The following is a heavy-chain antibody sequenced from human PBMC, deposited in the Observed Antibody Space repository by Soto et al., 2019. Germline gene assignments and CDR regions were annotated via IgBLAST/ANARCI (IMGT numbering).Heavy chain of an antibody. J-gene: IGHJ3*02. Sequence: ASVNVSCKASGYTFTSYGISWVRQAPGQGLEWMGWISAYNGNTNYAQKLQGRVTMTTDTSTSTAYMELRSLRSDDTAVYYCARLAAAGTRGNDAFDIWGQGTMVTVSS. CDR2: ISAYNGNT. CDR3: ARLAAAGTRGNDAFDI. CDR1: GYTFTSYG. V-gene: IGHV1-18*01. D-gene: IGHD6-13*01.